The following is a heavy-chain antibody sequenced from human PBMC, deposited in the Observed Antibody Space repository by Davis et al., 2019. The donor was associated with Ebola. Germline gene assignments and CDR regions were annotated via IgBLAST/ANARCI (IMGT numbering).Heavy chain of an antibody. Sequence: PGGSLRLSCAASGFPFSNYAMHWVRQAPDKGLEWVAAVSHSEREKFYADSVKGRFTISRDNSENTLYLQMNSLTADDTAVYYCAKAVFHEVLDYWGQGTPVTVSS. V-gene: IGHV3-30*04. CDR1: GFPFSNYA. D-gene: IGHD3-3*01. J-gene: IGHJ4*02. CDR3: AKAVFHEVLDY. CDR2: VSHSEREK.